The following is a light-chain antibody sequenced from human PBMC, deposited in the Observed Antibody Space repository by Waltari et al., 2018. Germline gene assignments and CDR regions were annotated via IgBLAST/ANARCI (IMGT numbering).Light chain of an antibody. CDR1: QSVSSY. CDR3: QQYGSSPLT. J-gene: IGKJ4*01. CDR2: DAS. V-gene: IGKV3-11*01. Sequence: EIVLTQSPATLSLSPGERATLSCRASQSVSSYLAWYQQKPGQTPRLLIYDASNRATGTPARFSGSGSGTDFTLTISSLEPEDFAVYYCQQYGSSPLTFGGGTKVEIK.